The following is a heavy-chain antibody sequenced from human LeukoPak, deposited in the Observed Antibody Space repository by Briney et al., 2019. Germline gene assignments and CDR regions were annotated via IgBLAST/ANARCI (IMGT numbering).Heavy chain of an antibody. CDR1: GGTFSRYT. CDR2: IIPILGIA. J-gene: IGHJ5*02. Sequence: SVKVSCKASGGTFSRYTISWVRQAPGQGLEWMGRIIPILGIANYAQKFQGRVTITADKSTSTAYMELSSLRSEDTAVYYCARWKGDESWFDPWGQGTLVTVSS. CDR3: ARWKGDESWFDP. D-gene: IGHD3-16*01. V-gene: IGHV1-69*02.